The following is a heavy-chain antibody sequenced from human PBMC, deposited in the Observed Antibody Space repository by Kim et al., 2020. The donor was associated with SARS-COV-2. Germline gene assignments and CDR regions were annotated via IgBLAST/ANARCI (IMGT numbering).Heavy chain of an antibody. Sequence: GGSLRLSCAASGFTFSSYGMHWVRQAPGKGLEWVAVISYDGSNKYYADSVKGRFTISRDNSKNTLYLQMNSLRAEDTAVYYCAKLRLNLPVIYSSSYSVVNDAFDIWGQGTMVTVSS. CDR2: ISYDGSNK. CDR1: GFTFSSYG. J-gene: IGHJ3*02. CDR3: AKLRLNLPVIYSSSYSVVNDAFDI. D-gene: IGHD6-13*01. V-gene: IGHV3-30*18.